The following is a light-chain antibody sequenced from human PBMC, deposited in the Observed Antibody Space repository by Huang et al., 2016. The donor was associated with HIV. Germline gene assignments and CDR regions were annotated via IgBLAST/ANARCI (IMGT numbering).Light chain of an antibody. Sequence: EIVMTQSPATLSVSPGERATLSCRASQRISSNLAWYQQKPGQAPRLIIYGASTRATGIPARVSGSGSGTEFTLTISSLQSEDFAVYYCQQYDNWPPWTFGQGTKVEIK. J-gene: IGKJ1*01. CDR3: QQYDNWPPWT. CDR2: GAS. CDR1: QRISSN. V-gene: IGKV3-15*01.